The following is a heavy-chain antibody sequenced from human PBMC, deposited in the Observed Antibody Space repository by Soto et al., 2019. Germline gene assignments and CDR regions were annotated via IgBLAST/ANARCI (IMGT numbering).Heavy chain of an antibody. D-gene: IGHD4-4*01. CDR2: IDYYGNT. Sequence: QLQLQESGPGLVKPSETLSLSCSVSGDSTSNSNYYWGWIRQPPGRGLEWVGSIDYYGNTYYNPSVKRRGSVSVDTSKGQFSVRLTSVTAADTAVYYCVRGGKYRLQETYYFDYWGQGALVTVSS. J-gene: IGHJ4*02. V-gene: IGHV4-39*01. CDR1: GDSTSNSNYY. CDR3: VRGGKYRLQETYYFDY.